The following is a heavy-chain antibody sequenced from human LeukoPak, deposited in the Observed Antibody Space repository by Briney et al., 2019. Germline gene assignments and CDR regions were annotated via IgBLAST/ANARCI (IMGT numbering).Heavy chain of an antibody. J-gene: IGHJ5*02. CDR1: GFTFDDYA. CDR2: ISWNSGSI. D-gene: IGHD6-6*01. V-gene: IGHV3-9*01. Sequence: PGGSLRLSCAASGFTFDDYAMHWVRQAPGKGLEWVSGISWNSGSIGYADSVKGRFTISRDNAKNSLYLQMNSLRAEDTAVYYCARDPPYSSSSTNPFDPWGRGTLVTVSS. CDR3: ARDPPYSSSSTNPFDP.